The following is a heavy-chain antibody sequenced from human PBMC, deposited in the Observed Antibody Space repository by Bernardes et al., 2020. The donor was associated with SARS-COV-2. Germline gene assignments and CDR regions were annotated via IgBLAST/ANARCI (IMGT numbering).Heavy chain of an antibody. J-gene: IGHJ4*02. Sequence: GGSLRLSCAASGYTFANFAMSWVRQAPGKGLEWVSGISGGGGATYYAESVTGRFTISRDNPKKTLYLEMKSLRAEDTAVYYCARDGAGWAYFDYWGQGTVVTVSS. D-gene: IGHD6-19*01. V-gene: IGHV3-23*01. CDR3: ARDGAGWAYFDY. CDR2: ISGGGGAT. CDR1: GYTFANFA.